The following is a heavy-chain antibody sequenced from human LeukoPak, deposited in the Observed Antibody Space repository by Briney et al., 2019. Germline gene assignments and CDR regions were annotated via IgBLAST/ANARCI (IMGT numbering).Heavy chain of an antibody. V-gene: IGHV4-39*01. CDR2: IYYTVST. J-gene: IGHJ5*02. CDR1: GGSVTSGGFY. Sequence: SETLSLTCSVSGGSVTSGGFYWGWLRQPPGKGPEWIATIYYTVSTNYNPSLNSRVTVSIDTSKNQFSMRLTSVTATDTAVYHCARHSGSGSLSRPFDPWGQGTLVTASS. D-gene: IGHD3-10*01. CDR3: ARHSGSGSLSRPFDP.